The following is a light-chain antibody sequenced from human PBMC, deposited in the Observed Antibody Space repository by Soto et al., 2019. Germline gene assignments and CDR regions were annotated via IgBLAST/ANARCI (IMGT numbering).Light chain of an antibody. V-gene: IGKV1-12*01. Sequence: DIPMTQSPSSVSASVGARVTITCRASQDISRYLAWYQQKPGKAPKLLIHDASNLQTGVPSRFSGSGSGTDFTLTVTSLQPEDFATYFCQQAYSYPITFGQGTRLEIK. J-gene: IGKJ5*01. CDR1: QDISRY. CDR2: DAS. CDR3: QQAYSYPIT.